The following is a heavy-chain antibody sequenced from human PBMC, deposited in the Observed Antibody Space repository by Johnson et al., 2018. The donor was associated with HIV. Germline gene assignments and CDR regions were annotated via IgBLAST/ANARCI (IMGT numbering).Heavy chain of an antibody. CDR1: GFTFSAYW. CDR3: TTVLRPKPLDAFDI. V-gene: IGHV3-7*05. Sequence: MQLVESGGGLVQPGGSLRLSCAASGFTFSAYWMTWVRQAPGKGLEWVASIRQEGSEKYYVDSVKGRFTISRDNAKNSLYLQVNSLRAEDTAVYYCTTVLRPKPLDAFDIWGQGTMVTVSS. CDR2: IRQEGSEK. J-gene: IGHJ3*02.